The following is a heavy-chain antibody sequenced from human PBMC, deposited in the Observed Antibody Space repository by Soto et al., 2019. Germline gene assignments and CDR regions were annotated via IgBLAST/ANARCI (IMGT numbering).Heavy chain of an antibody. J-gene: IGHJ4*02. CDR1: GGSVNTAPYH. V-gene: IGHV4-61*01. CDR2: IYYTGST. D-gene: IGHD3-22*01. Sequence: ETLSLTCTVSGGSVNTAPYHWSWIRQSPRNGLEWIGNIYYTGSTNYNPSFESRFAISLDTSNNQFPLRLTSLTAADTAVYFCARDHHSYYDTSGYYPYFDFWGQGTLVTVSS. CDR3: ARDHHSYYDTSGYYPYFDF.